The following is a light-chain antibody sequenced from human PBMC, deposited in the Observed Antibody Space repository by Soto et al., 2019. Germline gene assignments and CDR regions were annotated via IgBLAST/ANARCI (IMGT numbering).Light chain of an antibody. CDR1: QGISSW. V-gene: IGKV1-5*01. CDR2: AAS. Sequence: GDRVTITCRASQGISSWLAWYQQKPGKAPDLLIYAASSLQSGVPSRFSGSGSGTEFTLSISSLQPDDFATYYCQQYKSYPWTFGQGTKVEIK. J-gene: IGKJ1*01. CDR3: QQYKSYPWT.